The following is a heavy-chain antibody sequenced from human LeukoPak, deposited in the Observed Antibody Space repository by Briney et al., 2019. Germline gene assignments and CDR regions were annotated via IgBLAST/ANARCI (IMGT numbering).Heavy chain of an antibody. V-gene: IGHV3-30*02. CDR1: GFTFSSYG. CDR3: ARALWFGETFPAY. J-gene: IGHJ4*02. D-gene: IGHD3-10*01. CDR2: IRYDGSNK. Sequence: GGSLRLSCAASGFTFSSYGMHWVRQAPGKGLEWVAFIRYDGSNKYYADSVKGRFTISRDNSKNTLYLQMNSLRAEDTAVYYCARALWFGETFPAYWGQGTLVTVSS.